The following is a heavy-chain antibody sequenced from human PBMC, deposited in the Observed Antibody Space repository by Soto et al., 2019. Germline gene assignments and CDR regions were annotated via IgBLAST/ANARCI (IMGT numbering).Heavy chain of an antibody. CDR2: IGFDGSNK. D-gene: IGHD1-26*01. J-gene: IGHJ4*02. CDR1: GFIFSSYG. Sequence: QVQLVDSGGGVVQPGRSLRLSCAASGFIFSSYGMHWVRQAPGKGLEWVAGIGFDGSNKYYADSVKGRFTISRDNSRNTLYLQMNGLRAEETAVYYCARDAKSVETTGGFDYGGQGTLVTVSS. CDR3: ARDAKSVETTGGFDY. V-gene: IGHV3-33*01.